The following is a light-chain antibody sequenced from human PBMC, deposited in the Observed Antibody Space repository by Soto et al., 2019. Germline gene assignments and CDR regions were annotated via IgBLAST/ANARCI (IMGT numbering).Light chain of an antibody. V-gene: IGKV1-6*01. J-gene: IGKJ2*01. CDR2: AAS. Sequence: AIQMTQSPSSLSASVGDRVTITCRASQGIREDLGWYQQKPGKAPKLLIFAASNLQSGVPLRFSGSGSGTDFTLTISSLQPEDVATYYCLPDYTFPYTFGQGTKLEIK. CDR1: QGIRED. CDR3: LPDYTFPYT.